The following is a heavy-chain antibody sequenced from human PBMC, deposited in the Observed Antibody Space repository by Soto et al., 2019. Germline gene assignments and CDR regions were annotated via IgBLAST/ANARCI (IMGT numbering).Heavy chain of an antibody. CDR3: ARARIYSSLDY. CDR1: GGSISSGGYS. Sequence: PSETLSLTCAVSGGSISSGGYSWSWIRQPPGKGLEWIGYIYHSGSTYYNPSLKSRVTISVDRSKNQFSLKLSSVTAADTAVYYCARARIYSSLDYWGQGTLVTVSS. CDR2: IYHSGST. J-gene: IGHJ4*02. V-gene: IGHV4-30-2*01. D-gene: IGHD3-22*01.